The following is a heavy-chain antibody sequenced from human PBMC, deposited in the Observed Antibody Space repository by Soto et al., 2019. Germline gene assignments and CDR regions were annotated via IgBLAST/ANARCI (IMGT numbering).Heavy chain of an antibody. J-gene: IGHJ4*02. CDR3: ARDKITGLFDY. CDR2: INHSGST. CDR1: GGSFSGYY. V-gene: IGHV4-34*01. D-gene: IGHD2-8*02. Sequence: QVQLQKWGAGLLKPSETLSLTCAVYGGSFSGYYWTWIRQPPGTGLEWVGEINHSGSTNYNPSLKSRVTISVDASKSQFSLKLTSVTAADPAVYYCARDKITGLFDYWGQGTLVTVSS.